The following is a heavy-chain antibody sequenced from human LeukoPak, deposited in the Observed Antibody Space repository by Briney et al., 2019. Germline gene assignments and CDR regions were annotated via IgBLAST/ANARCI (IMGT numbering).Heavy chain of an antibody. V-gene: IGHV4-59*08. J-gene: IGHJ4*02. CDR2: INYSRST. CDR3: ARRGQGGYSSTWYFDY. CDR1: GDSISSYY. Sequence: SEPLSLTCSVSGDSISSYYWSWIRQPPGKGLEWIGYINYSRSTNYNPSLKSRVTISVDTSKNQFSLRLSSMTAADTAVYYCARRGQGGYSSTWYFDYWGQGTLVTVSS. D-gene: IGHD6-13*01.